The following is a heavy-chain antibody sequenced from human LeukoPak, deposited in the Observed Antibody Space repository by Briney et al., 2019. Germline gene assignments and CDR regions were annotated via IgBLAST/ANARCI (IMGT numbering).Heavy chain of an antibody. CDR2: MNSDGSVA. Sequence: GGSLRLSCAASGFTFTGSWMYWVRQAPGKGLVCVSRMNSDGSVANHADSVKGRFTISRDNAKNTLYLQMDRLTAEDTPVYYCARGGVDSWGQGTLVTVS. J-gene: IGHJ4*02. D-gene: IGHD3-16*01. V-gene: IGHV3-74*01. CDR1: GFTFTGSW. CDR3: ARGGVDS.